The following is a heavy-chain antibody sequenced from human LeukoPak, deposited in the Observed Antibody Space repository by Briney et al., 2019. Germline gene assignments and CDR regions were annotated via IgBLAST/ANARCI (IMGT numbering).Heavy chain of an antibody. D-gene: IGHD2-15*01. CDR3: ARRYCSDGSCFSEEY. V-gene: IGHV4-34*01. CDR2: INHSGIR. Sequence: SETLSLTCAVYGGSFSGHYWSWIRQPPGGGLEWIGEINHSGIRNYNPFLQSRVTMSVDTSKNQFSLKVTSMTAADSAMYYCARRYCSDGSCFSEEYWGQGTPVTVSS. J-gene: IGHJ4*02. CDR1: GGSFSGHY.